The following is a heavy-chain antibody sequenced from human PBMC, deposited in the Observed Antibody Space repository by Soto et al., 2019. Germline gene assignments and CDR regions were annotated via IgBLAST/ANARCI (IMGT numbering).Heavy chain of an antibody. CDR2: IIPIFGTA. D-gene: IGHD2-21*02. V-gene: IGHV1-69*12. J-gene: IGHJ4*02. CDR3: ARSSCIVCDPPFDY. CDR1: GGTFSSYA. Sequence: QVQLVQSGAEVKKPGSSVKVSCKASGGTFSSYAISWVRQAPGQGLEWMGGIIPIFGTANYAQKFQGRVTITADESTSKAYMELSSLRSEDTAVYYCARSSCIVCDPPFDYWGQGTLVTVSS.